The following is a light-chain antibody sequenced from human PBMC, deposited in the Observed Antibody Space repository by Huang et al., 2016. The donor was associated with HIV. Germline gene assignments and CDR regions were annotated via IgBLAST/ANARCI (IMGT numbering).Light chain of an antibody. J-gene: IGKJ4*01. CDR2: TAS. CDR3: QQSYGAPLT. Sequence: DIQMTQSPSSLSVSVGDTVTITCRTSQTISNSLNWYQQRPGKAPKLLIYTASRLNSGVPSRFSGSGSGTDFTLTITNLQPEDFTTYFCQQSYGAPLTFGGGTKVEIK. CDR1: QTISNS. V-gene: IGKV1-39*01.